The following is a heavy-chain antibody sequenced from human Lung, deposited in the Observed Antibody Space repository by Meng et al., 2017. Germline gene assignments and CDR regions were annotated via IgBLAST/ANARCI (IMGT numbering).Heavy chain of an antibody. J-gene: IGHJ4*02. CDR2: INTDNGDT. Sequence: QVQLVQPGAEVKKPGAPGKVSCQASGYSFTTYGMHWLRQAPGQRLEWMGGINTDNGDTQYSQKVQGRVTINRETSARTAYMELSSLRAEDTAVYFCERDERGGPYYFDYWGQGTLVTVSS. V-gene: IGHV1-3*04. CDR1: GYSFTTYG. CDR3: ERDERGGPYYFDY.